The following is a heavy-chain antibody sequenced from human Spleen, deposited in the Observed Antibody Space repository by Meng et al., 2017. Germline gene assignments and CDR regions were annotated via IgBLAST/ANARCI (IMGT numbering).Heavy chain of an antibody. Sequence: GESLKISCAASGFTVSSNYMSWVRQAPGKGLEWVSVIYSGGSTYYADSVKGRFTISRDNSKNTLHPQMNSLRADDTALYYCARHHSSSWSPIDYWGRGTLVTVAS. D-gene: IGHD6-13*01. V-gene: IGHV3-66*04. CDR2: IYSGGST. CDR3: ARHHSSSWSPIDY. J-gene: IGHJ4*02. CDR1: GFTVSSNY.